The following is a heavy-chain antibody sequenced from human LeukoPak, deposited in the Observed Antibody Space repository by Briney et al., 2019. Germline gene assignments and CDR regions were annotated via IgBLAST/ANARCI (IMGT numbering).Heavy chain of an antibody. D-gene: IGHD3-22*01. Sequence: LSLTCAVSGGSISSSNWWSWVRQAPGKGLEWVAVISYDGSNKYYADSVKGRFTISRDNSKNTLYLQMNSLRAEDTAVYYCAKDRGSMIVVMVYWGQGTLVTVSS. CDR2: ISYDGSNK. CDR1: GGSISSSN. CDR3: AKDRGSMIVVMVY. V-gene: IGHV3-30*18. J-gene: IGHJ4*02.